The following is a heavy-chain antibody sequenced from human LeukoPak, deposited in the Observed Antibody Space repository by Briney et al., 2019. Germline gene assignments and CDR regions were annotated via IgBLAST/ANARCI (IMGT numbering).Heavy chain of an antibody. Sequence: HPGGSLRLSCAASGFIFSDHWMHWVRQAPGKGLVWLSRINNDGSSTIYADSVKGRFTFSRDNAENTLFLEMSSLRVEDTAVYYCVRERNNFWGGHHPIFHPGGQEPLVTVPS. J-gene: IGHJ5*02. CDR3: VRERNNFWGGHHPIFHP. CDR1: GFIFSDHW. V-gene: IGHV3-74*01. CDR2: INNDGSST. D-gene: IGHD3-3*01.